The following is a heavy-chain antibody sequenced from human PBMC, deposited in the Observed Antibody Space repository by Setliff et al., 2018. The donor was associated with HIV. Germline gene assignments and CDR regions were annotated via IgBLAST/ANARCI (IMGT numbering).Heavy chain of an antibody. J-gene: IGHJ4*02. CDR3: ARIYSRSWTPFDY. CDR1: DDSMTSNY. Sequence: SETLSLTCTVSDDSMTSNYWSWIRQPPGKGLERIGYIYCSGSTNYNPSLKSRVTISVDTSKNQFSLKLSSVNAADTAVYYCARIYSRSWTPFDYWGQGTLVTVSS. D-gene: IGHD6-13*01. CDR2: IYCSGST. V-gene: IGHV4-59*01.